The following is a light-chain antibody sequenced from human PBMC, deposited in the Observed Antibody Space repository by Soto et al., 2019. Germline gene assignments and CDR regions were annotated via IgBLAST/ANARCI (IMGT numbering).Light chain of an antibody. CDR3: CSYAGSSTPSVV. CDR2: EGS. V-gene: IGLV2-23*01. Sequence: QSALTQPASVSGSPGQSITISCTGTSSDVGSYNLVSWYQQHPGKAPKFMIYEGSKRPSGVSNRFSGSKSGNTASLTISGLQAEDEADYYCCSYAGSSTPSVVFGGGTKLTVL. J-gene: IGLJ2*01. CDR1: SSDVGSYNL.